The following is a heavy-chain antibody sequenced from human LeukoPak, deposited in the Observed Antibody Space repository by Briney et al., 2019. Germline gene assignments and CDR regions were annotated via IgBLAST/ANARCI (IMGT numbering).Heavy chain of an antibody. D-gene: IGHD2-15*01. CDR2: IWYDGSNK. CDR1: GFTFSSYG. CDR3: ARDVGVGYFDY. V-gene: IGHV3-33*01. Sequence: QPGRSLRLSCAASGFTFSSYGMHWVRQAPGKGLEWVAVIWYDGSNKYYADSVKGRFTISRDNSKNTLYLQMNSLRVEDTAVYYCARDVGVGYFDYWGQGTLVTVSS. J-gene: IGHJ4*02.